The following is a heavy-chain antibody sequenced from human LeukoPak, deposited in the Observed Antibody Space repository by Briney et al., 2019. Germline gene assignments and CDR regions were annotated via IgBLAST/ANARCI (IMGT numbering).Heavy chain of an antibody. V-gene: IGHV3-48*01. CDR3: ARDPRQDSSSTGDMDV. CDR1: GFTFSSYS. D-gene: IGHD6-13*01. CDR2: ISSSSSTI. Sequence: GGSLRLSCAASGFTFSSYSMNWVRQAPGKGLEWVSYISSSSSTIYYADSVKGRFTISRDNAKNSLYLQMNSLRAEDTAVYYCARDPRQDSSSTGDMDVWGKGTTVTISS. J-gene: IGHJ6*03.